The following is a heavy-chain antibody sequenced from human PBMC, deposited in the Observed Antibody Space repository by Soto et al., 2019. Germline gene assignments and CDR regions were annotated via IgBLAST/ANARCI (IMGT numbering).Heavy chain of an antibody. J-gene: IGHJ4*02. V-gene: IGHV3-33*01. CDR3: ARGWIQLWDLDY. Sequence: GGSLRLSCAASGFTFSSYGMHWVRQPPGKGLEWVAVIWYDGSNKYYADSVKGRFTISRDNSKNTLYLQMNSLRAEDTAVYYCARGWIQLWDLDYWGQGTLVTVSS. CDR2: IWYDGSNK. CDR1: GFTFSSYG. D-gene: IGHD5-18*01.